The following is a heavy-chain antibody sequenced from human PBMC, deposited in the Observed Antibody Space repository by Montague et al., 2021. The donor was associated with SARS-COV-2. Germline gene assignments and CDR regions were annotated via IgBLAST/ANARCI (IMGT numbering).Heavy chain of an antibody. V-gene: IGHV4-31*03. CDR2: IYYSGST. J-gene: IGHJ3*02. Sequence: TLSLICTVSGGSISSGGYYWSWIRQHPGKGLEWIGYIYYSGSTYYNPSLKSRVTISVDTSKNQFSLKLSSVTAADTAVYYCARDRYSGYVLDAFDIWGQGTMVTVSS. CDR3: ARDRYSGYVLDAFDI. D-gene: IGHD5-12*01. CDR1: GGSISSGGYY.